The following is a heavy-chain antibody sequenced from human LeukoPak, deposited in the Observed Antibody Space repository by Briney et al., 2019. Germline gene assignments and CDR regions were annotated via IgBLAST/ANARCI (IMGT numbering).Heavy chain of an antibody. D-gene: IGHD3-16*01. CDR1: GFTFSSYS. Sequence: PGGSLRLSCAASGFTFSSYSMNWVRQAPGKGLEWVSYISASSNIIYYADSVKGRFSISRDNAQNSLHLQMNSLRGDDTGVYFCARKGEVTTPTKNAFDLWGRGTMVTVSS. CDR3: ARKGEVTTPTKNAFDL. V-gene: IGHV3-48*04. J-gene: IGHJ3*01. CDR2: ISASSNII.